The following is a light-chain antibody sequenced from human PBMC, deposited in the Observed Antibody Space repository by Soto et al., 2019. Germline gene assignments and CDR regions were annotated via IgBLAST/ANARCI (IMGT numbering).Light chain of an antibody. V-gene: IGKV1-5*01. CDR3: QQYNSYS. J-gene: IGKJ1*01. CDR2: HAS. CDR1: QSISNW. Sequence: DIQRTQSPSSLSASVGDRVTITCRASQSISNWLAWYQQKPGTAPKLLIYHASILETAVPSRFSGNGSGTEFTLTISSMQPGDFATYYCQQYNSYSFGQGTKVDIK.